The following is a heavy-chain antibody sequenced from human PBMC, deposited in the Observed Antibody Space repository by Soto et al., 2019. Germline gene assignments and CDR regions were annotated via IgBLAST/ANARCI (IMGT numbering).Heavy chain of an antibody. D-gene: IGHD2-8*01. CDR1: GGSVSNSNYY. CDR3: VCQRTSVLTQAYFDY. J-gene: IGHJ4*02. CDR2: VYYRGRS. V-gene: IGHV4-39*01. Sequence: SETLSLTCTVSGGSVSNSNYYWGWIRQSPGKGLEWIGSVYYRGRSYSKSSVKSRVTISVDTSKNQFSLNLNSVTASDTAVYFCVCQRTSVLTQAYFDYWGPGALVTVSS.